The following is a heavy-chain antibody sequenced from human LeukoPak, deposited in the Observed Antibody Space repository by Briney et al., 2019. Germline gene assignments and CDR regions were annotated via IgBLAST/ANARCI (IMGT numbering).Heavy chain of an antibody. D-gene: IGHD6-13*01. V-gene: IGHV4-59*01. J-gene: IGHJ4*02. CDR1: GASISSYY. CDR3: ARDRGSSWYDY. CDR2: IYYIGTT. Sequence: PSETLSLTCTVSGASISSYYWTWIRQPPEKGLEWIGYIYYIGTTNYNPSLKSRVTMSVGSSKNQSYLKLSSVIAADKAVYYCARDRGSSWYDYWGQGTLVTVSS.